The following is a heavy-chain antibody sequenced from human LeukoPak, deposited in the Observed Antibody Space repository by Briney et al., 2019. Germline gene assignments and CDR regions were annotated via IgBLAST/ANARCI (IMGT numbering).Heavy chain of an antibody. V-gene: IGHV3-33*06. J-gene: IGHJ4*02. CDR3: AKDRPSFASGTYYRDFDY. CDR2: IWYDGSNK. D-gene: IGHD3-10*01. CDR1: GFTFSSYG. Sequence: LPGRSLRLSCAASGFTFSSYGMHWVRQAPGKGLEWVAVIWYDGSNKYYADSVKGRFTISRDNSKNTLYLQMNSLRAEDTAVYYCAKDRPSFASGTYYRDFDYWGQGTLVTVSS.